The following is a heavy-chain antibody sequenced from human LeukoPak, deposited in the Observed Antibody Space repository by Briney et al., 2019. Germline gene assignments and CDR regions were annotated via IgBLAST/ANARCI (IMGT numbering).Heavy chain of an antibody. Sequence: GGSLRLSCAASGFTFDDYAMHWVRQAPGKGLEWVSLISWDGGSTYYADSVKGRFTISRDNSKNSLYLQMNSLRAEDTALYCCAKDTSHDGSGSYPDYWGQGTLVTVSS. V-gene: IGHV3-43D*03. D-gene: IGHD3-10*01. CDR3: AKDTSHDGSGSYPDY. CDR2: ISWDGGST. J-gene: IGHJ4*02. CDR1: GFTFDDYA.